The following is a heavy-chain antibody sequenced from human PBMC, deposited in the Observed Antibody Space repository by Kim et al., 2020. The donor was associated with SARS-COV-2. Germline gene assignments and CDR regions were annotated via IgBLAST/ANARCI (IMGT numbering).Heavy chain of an antibody. V-gene: IGHV4-34*01. Sequence: LKSRVTISVDTSKNQFSLKLSSVTAADTAVYYCARPVGYCSSTSCHPFDPWGQGTLVTVSS. D-gene: IGHD2-2*01. J-gene: IGHJ5*02. CDR3: ARPVGYCSSTSCHPFDP.